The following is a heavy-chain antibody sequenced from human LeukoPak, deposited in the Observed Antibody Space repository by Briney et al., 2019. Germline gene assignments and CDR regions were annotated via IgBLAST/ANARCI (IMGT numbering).Heavy chain of an antibody. V-gene: IGHV7-4-1*02. Sequence: ASVKVSCKASGYTFTRYAMNWVRQAPGQGLEWRGWINTNTGNPTYAQDFTGRFVFSLDTSVSTAYLQISGLKAEDTAVYYCAFGYDLPYYSYGMDVWGQGTTVTVSS. CDR3: AFGYDLPYYSYGMDV. J-gene: IGHJ6*02. D-gene: IGHD3-10*01. CDR1: GYTFTRYA. CDR2: INTNTGNP.